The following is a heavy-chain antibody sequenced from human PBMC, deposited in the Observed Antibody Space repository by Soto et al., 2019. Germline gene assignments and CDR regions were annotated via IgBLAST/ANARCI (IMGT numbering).Heavy chain of an antibody. D-gene: IGHD3-9*01. CDR1: GYTFTGYY. Sequence: ASVKVSCKASGYTFTGYYMHWVRQAPGQGLEWMGWINPNSGGTNYAQKFQGWVTMTRDTSISTAYMELSRLRSDDTAVYYCARGLRYFDWLNYYYYGMDVWGQGTTVTAP. CDR3: ARGLRYFDWLNYYYYGMDV. V-gene: IGHV1-2*04. J-gene: IGHJ6*02. CDR2: INPNSGGT.